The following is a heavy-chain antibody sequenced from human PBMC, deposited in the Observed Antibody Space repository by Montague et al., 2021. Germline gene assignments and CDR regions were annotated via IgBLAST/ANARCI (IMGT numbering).Heavy chain of an antibody. CDR3: AREGVGDLLFNFDS. CDR1: GDSVSNNNAA. V-gene: IGHV6-1*01. J-gene: IGHJ4*02. D-gene: IGHD3-10*01. CDR2: TYYRSTWYT. Sequence: CAISGDSVSNNNAAWNWIRESPSRGLEWLGRTYYRSTWYTDYAVSVKGRIAINPDTSKNQFSLQLNSVTPEDTAVYYCAREGVGDLLFNFDSWGQGTLVTVSS.